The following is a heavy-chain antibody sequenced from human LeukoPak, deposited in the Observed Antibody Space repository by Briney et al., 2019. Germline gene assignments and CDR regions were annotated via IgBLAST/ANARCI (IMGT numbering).Heavy chain of an antibody. CDR1: GFTFSDYY. CDR3: ARDLPYDYVGGSYRSDY. D-gene: IGHD3-16*02. V-gene: IGHV3-11*01. J-gene: IGHJ4*02. CDR2: ISSSGSTI. Sequence: SLSLSCAASGFTFSDYYMSWIRQAPGKGLEWVSYISSSGSTISYADSGKGRFTISRDNAKNSLYLQMNSLRAEDTAVYYCARDLPYDYVGGSYRSDYWGQGTLVT.